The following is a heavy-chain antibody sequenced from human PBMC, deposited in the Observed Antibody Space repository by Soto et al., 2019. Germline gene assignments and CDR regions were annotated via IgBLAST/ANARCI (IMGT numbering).Heavy chain of an antibody. D-gene: IGHD1-26*01. Sequence: GGSLRLSCAASGFTFSNSNLNWVRQAPGKGLEWVSSITSSSSYIHYADSVKGRFTISRDNAKNPLYLQMNSLRAEDTAVYYCAKESGSYFYWGQGTLVTVSS. V-gene: IGHV3-21*01. CDR3: AKESGSYFY. J-gene: IGHJ4*02. CDR2: ITSSSSYI. CDR1: GFTFSNSN.